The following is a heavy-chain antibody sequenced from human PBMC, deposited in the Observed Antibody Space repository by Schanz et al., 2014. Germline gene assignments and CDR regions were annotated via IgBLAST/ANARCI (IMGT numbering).Heavy chain of an antibody. Sequence: QVQLIQSGAEVKKPGASVKVSCTASGYTFTSYDINWVRQAPGQGLEWLGWMNPNSGNPGFAQKFRGRVTMTRNTSMSTAYIELHILTSEDTAVYYCATGRTFDYWGQGTLVTVSS. CDR1: GYTFTSYD. CDR3: ATGRTFDY. V-gene: IGHV1-8*01. CDR2: MNPNSGNP. J-gene: IGHJ4*02.